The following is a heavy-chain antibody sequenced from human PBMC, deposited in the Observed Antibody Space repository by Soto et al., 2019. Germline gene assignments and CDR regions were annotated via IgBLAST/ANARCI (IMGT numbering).Heavy chain of an antibody. CDR2: IYYSGST. CDR3: ARGLSWSSGSTNTEYYYGMDV. V-gene: IGHV4-30-4*01. Sequence: PSETLSLTCTVSGGSISSGDYYWSWIRQPPGKGMEWIGYIYYSGSTYYNPSLKSRVTISVDTSKNQFSLKLSSVTAADTAVYYCARGLSWSSGSTNTEYYYGMDVWGQGTTVTVS. J-gene: IGHJ6*02. D-gene: IGHD3-22*01. CDR1: GGSISSGDYY.